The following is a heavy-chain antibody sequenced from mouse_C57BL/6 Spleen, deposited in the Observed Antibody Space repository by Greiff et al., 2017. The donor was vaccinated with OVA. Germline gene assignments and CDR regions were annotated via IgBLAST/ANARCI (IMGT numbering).Heavy chain of an antibody. Sequence: QVQLQQPGAELVKPGASVKLSCKASGYTFTSYWITWVKQRPGQGLEWIGDIYPGSGSTNYNEKFKSKAKLTVDTSSSTAYMQLSSLTSEDSAVYYCARRYYKDAMDYWGQGTSVTVSS. J-gene: IGHJ4*01. CDR2: IYPGSGST. V-gene: IGHV1-55*01. CDR3: ARRYYKDAMDY. D-gene: IGHD2-12*01. CDR1: GYTFTSYW.